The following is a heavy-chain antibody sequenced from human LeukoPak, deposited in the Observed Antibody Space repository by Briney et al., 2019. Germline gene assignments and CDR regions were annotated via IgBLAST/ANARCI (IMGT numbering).Heavy chain of an antibody. CDR3: AKAQDDYLDY. D-gene: IGHD5-24*01. CDR2: ISWNSGSI. V-gene: IGHV3-9*01. Sequence: QPGRSLRLSCAASGFTFDDYAMHWVRQAPGKGLEWVSGISWNSGSIGYADSVKGRFTISRDNAKNSLYLQMNSLRAEDTALYYCAKAQDDYLDYWGQGTLVIVSS. J-gene: IGHJ4*02. CDR1: GFTFDDYA.